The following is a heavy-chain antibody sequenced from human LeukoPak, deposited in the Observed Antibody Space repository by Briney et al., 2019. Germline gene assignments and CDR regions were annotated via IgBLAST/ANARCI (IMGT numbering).Heavy chain of an antibody. D-gene: IGHD5-18*01. CDR1: GYTFTSYG. CDR3: AGSGYSYGYFDY. Sequence: GASVNVSCKASGYTFTSYGISWVRQAPGQGLEWMGWISAYNGNPNYAQKLQGRVTMTTDTSTSTAYMELRSLRSDDTAVCYCAGSGYSYGYFDYWGQGTLVTVSS. J-gene: IGHJ4*02. CDR2: ISAYNGNP. V-gene: IGHV1-18*01.